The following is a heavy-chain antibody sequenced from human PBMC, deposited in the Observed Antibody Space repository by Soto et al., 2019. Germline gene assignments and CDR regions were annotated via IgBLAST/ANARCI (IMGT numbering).Heavy chain of an antibody. V-gene: IGHV4-59*01. J-gene: IGHJ4*02. Sequence: QVQLQESGPGLVKPSETLSLTCTVSGASISTYYWSWIRQPPGKGLEWIGYIYYSGSTNYNPSLKSRVTISVDTSKNQFSLKLSSVTAADTAVYYCARSRGGYFDYWAREPWSPSPQ. CDR1: GASISTYY. CDR3: ARSRGGYFDY. CDR2: IYYSGST. D-gene: IGHD3-22*01.